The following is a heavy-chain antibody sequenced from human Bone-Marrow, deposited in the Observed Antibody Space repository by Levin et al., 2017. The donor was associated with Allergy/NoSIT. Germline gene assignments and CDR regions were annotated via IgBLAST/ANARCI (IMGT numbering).Heavy chain of an antibody. V-gene: IGHV3-30*18. D-gene: IGHD3-22*01. Sequence: SGESLKISCAASGFTFSSYGMHWVRQAPGKGLEWVAVISYDGSNKYYADSVKGRFTISRDNSKNTLYLQMNSLRAEDTAVYYCAKADYYDSSGYSAAFDIWGQGTMVTVSS. J-gene: IGHJ3*02. CDR3: AKADYYDSSGYSAAFDI. CDR2: ISYDGSNK. CDR1: GFTFSSYG.